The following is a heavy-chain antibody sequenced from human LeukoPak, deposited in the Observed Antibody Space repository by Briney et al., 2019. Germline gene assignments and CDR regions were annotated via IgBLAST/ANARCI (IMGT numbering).Heavy chain of an antibody. V-gene: IGHV3-30*02. J-gene: IGHJ4*02. CDR3: ANGVTAFLDY. D-gene: IGHD5-18*01. Sequence: GGSLRLPCAASGFTFSSYGMHWVRQAPGKGLEWVAFIRYDGSNKYYADSVKGRFTISRDNSKNTLYLQMNSLRAEDTAVYYCANGVTAFLDYWGQGTLVTVSS. CDR2: IRYDGSNK. CDR1: GFTFSSYG.